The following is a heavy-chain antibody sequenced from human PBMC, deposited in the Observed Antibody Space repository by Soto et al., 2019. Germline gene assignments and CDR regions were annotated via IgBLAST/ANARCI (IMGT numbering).Heavy chain of an antibody. V-gene: IGHV1-18*01. CDR1: GYTFTSYG. CDR2: ISAYNGNT. J-gene: IGHJ5*02. D-gene: IGHD1-26*01. CDR3: ARDLSAVGATTEHWFGP. Sequence: ASVKVSCKASGYTFTSYGISWVRQAPGQGLEWMGWISAYNGNTNYAQKLQGRVTMTTDTSTSTAYMELRSLRSDDTAVYYCARDLSAVGATTEHWFGPWGQGTLVTVSS.